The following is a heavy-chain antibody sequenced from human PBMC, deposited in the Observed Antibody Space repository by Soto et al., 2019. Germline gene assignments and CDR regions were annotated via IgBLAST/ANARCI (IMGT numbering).Heavy chain of an antibody. CDR1: GGSISSYY. CDR2: IYYSGST. J-gene: IGHJ5*02. V-gene: IGHV4-59*01. Sequence: PSETLSLTCTVSGGSISSYYWSWIRQPPGKGLEWIGYIYYSGSTNYNPSLKSRVTISVDTSKNQFSLKLSSVTAADTAVYYCARGPIAAAGTGGGWFDPWGQGTLVTVSS. CDR3: ARGPIAAAGTGGGWFDP. D-gene: IGHD6-13*01.